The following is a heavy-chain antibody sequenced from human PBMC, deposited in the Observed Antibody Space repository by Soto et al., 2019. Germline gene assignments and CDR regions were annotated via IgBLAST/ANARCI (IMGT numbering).Heavy chain of an antibody. CDR3: AGRVKYNYNHAGWFDP. Sequence: QVQLVQSGAEVKKPGSSVKVSCKASGGTFRKYAITWVRQVPGQGLEWMGGVIPIFATSNYAQKFEGRVTITADESTSTAYMELKSLRSEDTAVYYCAGRVKYNYNHAGWFDPWGQGTLVTVSS. CDR1: GGTFRKYA. D-gene: IGHD1-20*01. V-gene: IGHV1-69*12. J-gene: IGHJ5*02. CDR2: VIPIFATS.